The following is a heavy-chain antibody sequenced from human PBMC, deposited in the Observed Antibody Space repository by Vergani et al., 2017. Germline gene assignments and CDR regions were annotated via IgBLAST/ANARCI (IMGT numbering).Heavy chain of an antibody. CDR2: ISSSGSTI. CDR1: GFTFSSYE. J-gene: IGHJ4*02. Sequence: EVQLVESGGGLVKPGGSLRLSCAASGFTFSSYEMNWVRQAPGKGLEWVSYISSSGSTIYYADSVKGRFTSSRDNAKNSLYLQMNSLKTEDTAVYYCTAYDSSGYDYWGQGTLVTVSS. CDR3: TAYDSSGYDY. D-gene: IGHD3-22*01. V-gene: IGHV3-48*03.